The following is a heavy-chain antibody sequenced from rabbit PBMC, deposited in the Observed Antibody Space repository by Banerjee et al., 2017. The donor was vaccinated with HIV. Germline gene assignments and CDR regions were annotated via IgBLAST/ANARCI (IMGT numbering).Heavy chain of an antibody. V-gene: IGHV1S45*01. CDR1: GFDFSSYG. Sequence: QEQLVESGGGLVQPGGSLKLSCKASGFDFSSYGVSWVRQAPGKGLEWIGYIDPIFHITAYASWAKGRFIMSRTSSTKVTLQMTSLTAADTATYFCARDLPDIIGWNFAWWGPGTLVTVS. D-gene: IGHD1-1*01. CDR3: ARDLPDIIGWNFAW. J-gene: IGHJ4*01. CDR2: IDPIFHIT.